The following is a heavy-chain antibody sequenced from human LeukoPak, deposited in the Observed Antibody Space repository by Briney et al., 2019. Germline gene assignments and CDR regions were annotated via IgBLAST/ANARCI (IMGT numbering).Heavy chain of an antibody. D-gene: IGHD2-8*01. CDR1: GYTFTGYY. V-gene: IGHV1-2*06. CDR2: INPNSGGT. J-gene: IGHJ5*02. CDR3: AREGVYCTNGVCDIPNWFDP. Sequence: GASVKVSCKASGYTFTGYYMHWVRQAPGQGLEWMGRINPNSGGTNYAQKFQGRVTMTRDTSIGTAYMELSRLRSDDTAVYYCAREGVYCTNGVCDIPNWFDPWGQGTLVTVSS.